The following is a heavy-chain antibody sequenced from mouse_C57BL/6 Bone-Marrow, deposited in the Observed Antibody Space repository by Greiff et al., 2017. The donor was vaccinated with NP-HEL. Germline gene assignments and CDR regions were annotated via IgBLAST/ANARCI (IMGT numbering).Heavy chain of an antibody. CDR1: GYTFTSYW. D-gene: IGHD4-1*01. CDR2: IHPNSGST. CDR3: ARLEDWDGEFAY. J-gene: IGHJ3*01. Sequence: QVQLQQPGAELVKPGASVKLSCKASGYTFTSYWMHWVKQRPGQGLEWIGMIHPNSGSTNYNEQFKSTATLTGDKSSSTAYMQLSSLTSADAAVYYCARLEDWDGEFAYWGQGTLVTVSA. V-gene: IGHV1-64*01.